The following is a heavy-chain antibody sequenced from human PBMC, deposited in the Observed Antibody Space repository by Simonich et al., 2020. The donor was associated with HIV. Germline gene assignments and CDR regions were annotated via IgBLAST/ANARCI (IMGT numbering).Heavy chain of an antibody. V-gene: IGHV4-34*01. CDR1: GGSFSGYY. J-gene: IGHJ4*02. CDR2: INHSGNT. Sequence: QVQLQQWGAGLLKPSETLSLTCAVYGGSFSGYYWSWNRQPPGKGREWIGEINHSGNTNYNPALKSRVTISVDTSKNQFSLKLSSVTAADTAVYYCARVQYYGSGSPFFDYWGQGTLVTVSS. CDR3: ARVQYYGSGSPFFDY. D-gene: IGHD3-10*01.